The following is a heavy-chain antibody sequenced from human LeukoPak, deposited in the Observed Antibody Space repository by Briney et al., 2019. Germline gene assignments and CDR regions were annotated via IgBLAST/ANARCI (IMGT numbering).Heavy chain of an antibody. D-gene: IGHD5-18*01. V-gene: IGHV3-7*01. CDR1: GLTFSSSW. J-gene: IGHJ4*02. Sequence: GRSLRLSCAVSGLTFSSSWMDWVRQAPGKGLEWVASINPDGNKKYSADSVKGRFTISRDNAENSLYLQMNSLRVEDTAFYYCARDLAYSRLDYWGQGMLVTVSS. CDR2: INPDGNKK. CDR3: ARDLAYSRLDY.